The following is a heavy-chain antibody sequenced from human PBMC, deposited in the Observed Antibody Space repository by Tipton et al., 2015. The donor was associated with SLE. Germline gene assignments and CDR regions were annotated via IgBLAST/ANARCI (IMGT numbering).Heavy chain of an antibody. CDR1: GGSISSSSYY. J-gene: IGHJ3*02. D-gene: IGHD2/OR15-2a*01. CDR2: IYYSGST. CDR3: ASTNIPGAFDI. V-gene: IGHV4-39*07. Sequence: GLVKPSETLSLTCTVSGGSISSSSYYWGWIRQPPGKGLEWIGSIYYSGSTYYNPSLKSRVTISVDTSKNQFSLKLSPVTAADTAVYYCASTNIPGAFDIWGQGTMGTVSS.